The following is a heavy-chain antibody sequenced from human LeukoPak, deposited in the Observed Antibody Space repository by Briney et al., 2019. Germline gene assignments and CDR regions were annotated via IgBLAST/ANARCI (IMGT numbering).Heavy chain of an antibody. CDR1: GGSFSGYY. V-gene: IGHV4-34*01. CDR2: INHSGSS. D-gene: IGHD2-21*02. Sequence: SETLSLTCVVYGGSFSGYYWSWIRQPPGKGLEWIGEINHSGSSNYNPSPSLKSRVTISVDTSKNQFSLKLSSVTAADTAVYYCARTPRGDSWGQGTRVTVSS. J-gene: IGHJ4*02. CDR3: ARTPRGDS.